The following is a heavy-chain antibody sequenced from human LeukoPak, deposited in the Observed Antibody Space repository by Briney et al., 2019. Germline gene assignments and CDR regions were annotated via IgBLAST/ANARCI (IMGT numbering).Heavy chain of an antibody. CDR2: INAVNGNT. D-gene: IGHD1-1*01. Sequence: GASVKVSCKASGYTFTSYSMHWVRQAPGQRLEWMGWINAVNGNTEYSQRFQGRVTITRDTSASTAYMELSSLRSEDTAMHFCLREGGVPPWTWGQGTLVTVSS. V-gene: IGHV1-3*01. CDR1: GYTFTSYS. J-gene: IGHJ5*02. CDR3: LREGGVPPWT.